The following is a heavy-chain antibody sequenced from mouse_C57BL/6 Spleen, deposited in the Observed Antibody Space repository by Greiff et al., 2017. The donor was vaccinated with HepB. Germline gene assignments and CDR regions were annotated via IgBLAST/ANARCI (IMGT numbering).Heavy chain of an antibody. D-gene: IGHD1-1*01. CDR3: ARDEHYGSSLEGFAY. CDR1: GFTFSSYA. Sequence: EVQGVESGGGLVKPGGSLKLSCAASGFTFSSYAMSWVRQTPEKRLEWVATISDGGSYTYYPDNVKGRFTISRDNAKNNLYLQMSHLKSEDTAMYYCARDEHYGSSLEGFAYWGQGTLVTVS. CDR2: ISDGGSYT. J-gene: IGHJ3*01. V-gene: IGHV5-4*01.